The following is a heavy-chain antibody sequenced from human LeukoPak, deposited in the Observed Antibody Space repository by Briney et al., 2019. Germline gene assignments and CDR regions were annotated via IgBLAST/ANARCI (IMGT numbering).Heavy chain of an antibody. CDR2: IYHSGST. CDR1: GGSISSGGYS. CDR3: ARGSYYYYGMDV. Sequence: SETLSLTCAVSGGSISSGGYSWSWIRQPPGKGLEWIGYIYHSGSTYYNPSLKSRVTISVDRSKNQFSLKLSSVTAADTAVYYCARGSYYYYGMDVWGQGTTVTVSS. J-gene: IGHJ6*02. V-gene: IGHV4-30-2*01.